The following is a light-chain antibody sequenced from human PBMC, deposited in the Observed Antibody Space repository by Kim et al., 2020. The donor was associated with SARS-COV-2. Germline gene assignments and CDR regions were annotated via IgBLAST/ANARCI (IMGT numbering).Light chain of an antibody. J-gene: IGLJ3*02. CDR2: VTTDGSR. Sequence: QPVLTQSPSASASLGASVTLTCTLSSGHSSYAIAWHQQRPEKGPRYLMKVTTDGSRNKGDGIPDRFSGSSSGAERYLTISSLQSEDEADYYCQTYGTGGVFGGGTQLTVL. CDR3: QTYGTGGV. V-gene: IGLV4-69*01. CDR1: SGHSSYA.